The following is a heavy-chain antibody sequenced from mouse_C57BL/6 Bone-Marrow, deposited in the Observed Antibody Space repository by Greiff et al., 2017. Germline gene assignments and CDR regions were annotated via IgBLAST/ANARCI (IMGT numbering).Heavy chain of an antibody. CDR2: ISDGGSYT. J-gene: IGHJ1*03. CDR1: GFTFSSYA. Sequence: EVKLVESGGGLVKPGGSLKLSCAASGFTFSSYAMSWVRQTPEKRLEWVATISDGGSYTYYPDNVKGRFTSSRDNAKNNLYLQMSHLKSEDTAMYYCARDFTTVVDWYFDVWGTGTTVTVSS. CDR3: ARDFTTVVDWYFDV. D-gene: IGHD1-1*01. V-gene: IGHV5-4*01.